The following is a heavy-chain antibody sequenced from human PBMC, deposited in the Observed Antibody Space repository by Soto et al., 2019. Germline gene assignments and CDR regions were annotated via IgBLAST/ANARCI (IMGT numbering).Heavy chain of an antibody. CDR2: INHSGST. Sequence: SETLSLTCAVYGGSFSGYYWSWIRQPPGKGLEWIGKINHSGSTNYNPSLKSRVTISVDTSKNQFSLKLSSVTAADTAVYYCARNGVEMATSLYYFDYWGQGTLVTVSS. CDR3: ARNGVEMATSLYYFDY. V-gene: IGHV4-34*01. J-gene: IGHJ4*02. CDR1: GGSFSGYY. D-gene: IGHD5-12*01.